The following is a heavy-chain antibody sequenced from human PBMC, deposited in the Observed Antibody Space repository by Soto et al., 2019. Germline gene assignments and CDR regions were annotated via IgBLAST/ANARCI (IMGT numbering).Heavy chain of an antibody. V-gene: IGHV1-2*04. CDR1: GYTFTGYY. CDR2: INPNSGGT. D-gene: IGHD2-2*01. CDR3: AREDIVVVPAGSIHSHMDV. Sequence: ASVKVSCKASGYTFTGYYMHWVRQAPGQGLEWMGWINPNSGGTNYAQKFQGWVTMTRDTSISTAYMELSRLRSDDTAVYYCAREDIVVVPAGSIHSHMDVWGQGTTVTVSS. J-gene: IGHJ6*02.